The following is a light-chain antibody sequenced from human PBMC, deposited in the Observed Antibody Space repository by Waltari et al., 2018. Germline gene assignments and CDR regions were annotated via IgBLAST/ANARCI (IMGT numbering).Light chain of an antibody. CDR3: QQYDISPLT. Sequence: EIVLTQSPGTLSLSPGERATLSCRASQTVRTTYLAWYQQKPGQAPTLLIYDTSSRATGIPDRFSGSVSGTDFSLTISSLEPEDFAVYYCQQYDISPLTFGGGTKVETK. V-gene: IGKV3-20*01. J-gene: IGKJ4*01. CDR2: DTS. CDR1: QTVRTTY.